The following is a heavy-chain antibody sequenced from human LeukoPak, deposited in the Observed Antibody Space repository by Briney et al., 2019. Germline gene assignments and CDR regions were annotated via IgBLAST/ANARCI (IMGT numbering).Heavy chain of an antibody. V-gene: IGHV3-23*01. CDR2: IRDSGSST. CDR1: GFTFSSYA. CDR3: AKEKLTAPYYGMDV. D-gene: IGHD5-24*01. Sequence: PGGSLRLSCAASGFTFSSYAMSWVRQAPGKGLEWVSAIRDSGSSTHYADSVKGRFTISRDNSKNTLYLQMNSLRAEDTAVYYCAKEKLTAPYYGMDVWGQGTTVTVSS. J-gene: IGHJ6*02.